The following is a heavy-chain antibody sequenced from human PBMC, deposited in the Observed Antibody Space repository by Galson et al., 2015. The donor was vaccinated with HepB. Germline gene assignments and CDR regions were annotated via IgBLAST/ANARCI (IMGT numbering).Heavy chain of an antibody. CDR1: GFTFSNFW. J-gene: IGHJ3*02. D-gene: IGHD3-3*01. Sequence: SVRLSCTASGFTFSNFWMRWVRQAPGKGLEGVGNIKEDGSEIYYVDYVKDRFTISRDNTNNSLYSQMISLRVEDTAVYYCARRNAFSFDSWGQGTMVTVSS. V-gene: IGHV3-7*04. CDR3: ARRNAFSFDS. CDR2: IKEDGSEI.